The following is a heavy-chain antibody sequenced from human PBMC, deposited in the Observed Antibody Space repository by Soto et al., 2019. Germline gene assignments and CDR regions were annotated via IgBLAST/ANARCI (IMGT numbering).Heavy chain of an antibody. CDR3: ARKHTYEGTFDY. D-gene: IGHD5-12*01. V-gene: IGHV3-48*02. Sequence: EVQLVESGGGLVQPGGSLRLSCAASGFNFSSYSMNWDRQAPGMGLEWVSYLSSNSGATYYADSVKGRVTSSRDNAKNSLFLQMNSLSDEDTALYDCARKHTYEGTFDYWGEGTLVTVSS. CDR2: LSSNSGAT. CDR1: GFNFSSYS. J-gene: IGHJ4*02.